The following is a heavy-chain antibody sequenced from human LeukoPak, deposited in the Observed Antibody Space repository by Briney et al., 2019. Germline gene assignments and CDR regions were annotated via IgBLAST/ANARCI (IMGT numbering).Heavy chain of an antibody. CDR3: ARLDDSSGYHQDAFDI. CDR2: IDPGDSDT. Sequence: GESLEISCKASGYNFTNYWIVWVRQMPGKGLEWMGIIDPGDSDTMYNPSLQGQVTISADKSLSTANLQWSSLKASDTAMYYCARLDDSSGYHQDAFDIWGQGTVVTVSS. V-gene: IGHV5-51*01. CDR1: GYNFTNYW. D-gene: IGHD3-22*01. J-gene: IGHJ3*02.